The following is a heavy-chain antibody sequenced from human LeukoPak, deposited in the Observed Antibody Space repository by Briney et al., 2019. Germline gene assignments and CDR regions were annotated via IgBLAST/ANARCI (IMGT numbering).Heavy chain of an antibody. D-gene: IGHD6-13*01. CDR3: AREYSSSWYYYYYGMDV. Sequence: SETLSLTCTVSGGSFSSGSYYWSWIRQPPGKGLEWIGYIYYSGSTNYNPSLKSRVTISVDTSKNQFSLKLSSVTAADTAVYYCAREYSSSWYYYYYGMDVWGQGTTVTVSS. CDR2: IYYSGST. CDR1: GGSFSSGSYY. V-gene: IGHV4-61*01. J-gene: IGHJ6*02.